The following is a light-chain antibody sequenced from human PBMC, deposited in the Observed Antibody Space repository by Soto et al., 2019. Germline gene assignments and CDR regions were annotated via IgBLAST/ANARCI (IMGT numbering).Light chain of an antibody. Sequence: IVLTQSPGTLSLSPGERATLSCRASQSISSNYLAWYQQKSGQAPRLLIYDAVTRATGIPDRFSGSGSGTDFTLTISRLEPEDSAVYYCQQYDRSPWTFGQGTKVEIK. J-gene: IGKJ1*01. V-gene: IGKV3-20*01. CDR2: DAV. CDR3: QQYDRSPWT. CDR1: QSISSNY.